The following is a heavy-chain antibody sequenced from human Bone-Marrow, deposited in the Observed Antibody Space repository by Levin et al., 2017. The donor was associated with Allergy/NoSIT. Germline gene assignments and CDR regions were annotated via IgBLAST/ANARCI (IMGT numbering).Heavy chain of an antibody. V-gene: IGHV1-69*04. J-gene: IGHJ4*02. CDR3: ARGGGIAAAGTILVY. CDR2: IIPILGIA. Sequence: ASVKVSCKASGGTFSSYAISWVRQAPGQGLEWMGRIIPILGIANYAQKFQGRVTITADKSTSTAYMELSSLRSEDTAVYYCARGGGIAAAGTILVYWGQGTLVTVSS. D-gene: IGHD6-13*01. CDR1: GGTFSSYA.